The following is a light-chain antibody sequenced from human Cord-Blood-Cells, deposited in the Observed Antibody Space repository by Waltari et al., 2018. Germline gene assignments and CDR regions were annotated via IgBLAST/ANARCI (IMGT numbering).Light chain of an antibody. J-gene: IGLJ1*01. CDR2: EVS. Sequence: QSALTQPASVSGSPGQSITISCTGTSSDVGGYNYVSWYQQHPGKAPKLMIYEVSNRPSGVSNRFSGSKAGNTASLPISGRQAEDEADYYCSSYTSSSTLAYVFGTGTKVTVL. V-gene: IGLV2-14*01. CDR3: SSYTSSSTLAYV. CDR1: SSDVGGYNY.